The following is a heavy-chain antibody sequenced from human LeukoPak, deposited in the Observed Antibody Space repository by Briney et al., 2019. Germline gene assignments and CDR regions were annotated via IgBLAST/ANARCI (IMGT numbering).Heavy chain of an antibody. CDR3: ARGSRSSSPLNFDY. D-gene: IGHD2-2*01. V-gene: IGHV3-21*01. CDR1: GFTFSSYS. CDR2: ISSSSSYI. J-gene: IGHJ4*02. Sequence: PGGSLRLSCAASGFTFSSYSMNWVHQAPGKGLEWVSSISSSSSYIYYADSVKGRFTISRDNAKNSLYLQMNSLRAEDTAVYYCARGSRSSSPLNFDYWGQGTLVTVSS.